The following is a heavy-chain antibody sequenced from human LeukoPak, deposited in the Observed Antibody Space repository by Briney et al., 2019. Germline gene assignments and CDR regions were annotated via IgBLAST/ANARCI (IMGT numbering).Heavy chain of an antibody. CDR3: AREWQLVRGAFDI. D-gene: IGHD6-13*01. V-gene: IGHV1-46*01. CDR2: INPSGGST. J-gene: IGHJ3*02. CDR1: GYTFTSYY. Sequence: GASVKVSCKASGYTFTSYYMHWVRQAPGQGLEWMGIINPSGGSTSYAQKFQGRVTMTRDMSTSTVYMELSSLRSEDTAVYYCAREWQLVRGAFDIWGQGTMVTVSS.